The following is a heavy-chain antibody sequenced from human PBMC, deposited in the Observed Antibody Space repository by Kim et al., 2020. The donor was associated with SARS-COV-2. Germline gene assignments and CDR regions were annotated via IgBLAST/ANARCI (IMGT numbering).Heavy chain of an antibody. Sequence: DSVKGRFTIARDTAKNSLYLQMKSLRAEDTAVYFCASNSGYDYYYYYGMDVWGQGTTVTVSS. V-gene: IGHV3-7*01. J-gene: IGHJ6*02. D-gene: IGHD5-12*01. CDR3: ASNSGYDYYYYYGMDV.